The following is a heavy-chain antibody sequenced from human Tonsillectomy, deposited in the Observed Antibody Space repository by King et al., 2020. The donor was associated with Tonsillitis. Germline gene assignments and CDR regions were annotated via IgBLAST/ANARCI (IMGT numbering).Heavy chain of an antibody. CDR1: GGSISSSSYY. D-gene: IGHD2-2*01. CDR2: IYYSGST. Sequence: QLQESGPGLVKPSETLSLTCTVSGGSISSSSYYWGWIRQPPGKGLEWIGSIYYSGSTYYNPSLKSRVTISVDTSKNQFSLKLSSVTAADTAVYYCASRYCSSTSCSHAEYFQHWGQGTLVTVSS. J-gene: IGHJ1*01. CDR3: ASRYCSSTSCSHAEYFQH. V-gene: IGHV4-39*07.